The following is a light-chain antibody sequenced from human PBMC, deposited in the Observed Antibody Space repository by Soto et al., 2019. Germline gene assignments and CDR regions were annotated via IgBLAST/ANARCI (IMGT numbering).Light chain of an antibody. J-gene: IGLJ2*01. V-gene: IGLV4-69*01. Sequence: QPVLTQSPSASASLGASVKLTCTLSSGHSSYAIAWHQQQPEKGPRYLMKLNSDGSHSKGDGIPDGFSGSSSGAERYLTISSLQSEDEADYYCQTWVSGIEVFGGGTKVTVL. CDR1: SGHSSYA. CDR3: QTWVSGIEV. CDR2: LNSDGSH.